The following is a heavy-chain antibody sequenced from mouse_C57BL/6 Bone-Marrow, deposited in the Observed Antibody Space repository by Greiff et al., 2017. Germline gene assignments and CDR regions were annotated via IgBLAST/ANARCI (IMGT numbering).Heavy chain of an antibody. V-gene: IGHV1-69*01. Sequence: VQLQQPGAELVMPGASVTLSCKASGYTFTSYWMPWVKQRPGQVLEWIGEIAPSDSYTNYNQKFKGKSTLTVDKSSSTAYMQLSSLTSEDSAVYYGAPGYFDYWGQSTTLTVSS. CDR2: IAPSDSYT. CDR3: APGYFDY. J-gene: IGHJ2*01. CDR1: GYTFTSYW.